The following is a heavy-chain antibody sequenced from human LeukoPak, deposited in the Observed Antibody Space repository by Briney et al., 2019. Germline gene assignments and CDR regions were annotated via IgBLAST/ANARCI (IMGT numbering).Heavy chain of an antibody. CDR3: ARARSSPEHAFDI. CDR2: IYGGGSST. V-gene: IGHV3-53*01. Sequence: PGGSLRLSCAASGFIVSSNYMSWVRQAPGKGLEWVSVIYGGGSSTSYADSVRGRFTISRDTSKHILYLQMNSLRAEDTAVYYCARARSSPEHAFDIWGQGTMVTVSS. CDR1: GFIVSSNY. J-gene: IGHJ3*02.